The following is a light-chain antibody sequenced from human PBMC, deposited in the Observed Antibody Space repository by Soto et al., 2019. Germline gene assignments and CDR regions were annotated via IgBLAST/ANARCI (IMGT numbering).Light chain of an antibody. CDR1: QSVRSNY. CDR3: HQFVSSQGLT. V-gene: IGKV3-20*01. J-gene: IGKJ4*01. Sequence: EIVLTQSPGTVSLSPGERASLSCRARQSVRSNYLAWYQEIPGQAPRLLIDGTFSRATGIPDRFSGSGSGTDFTLTISRMKPEEFAVYYCHQFVSSQGLTCGGGTKGEIK. CDR2: GTF.